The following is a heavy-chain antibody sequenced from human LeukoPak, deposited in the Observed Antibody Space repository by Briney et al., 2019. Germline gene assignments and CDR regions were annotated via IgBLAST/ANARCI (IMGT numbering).Heavy chain of an antibody. CDR2: ISAYNGNT. V-gene: IGHV1-18*01. J-gene: IGHJ4*02. Sequence: GASVKVSCKASGYTFTSYGISWVRQAPGQGLEWMGWISAYNGNTNYAQKLQGRVTMTTDTSTSTAYMELRSLRSDDTAVYYCARGEQGYSYGDYFDYWGQGTLVTVSS. D-gene: IGHD5-18*01. CDR3: ARGEQGYSYGDYFDY. CDR1: GYTFTSYG.